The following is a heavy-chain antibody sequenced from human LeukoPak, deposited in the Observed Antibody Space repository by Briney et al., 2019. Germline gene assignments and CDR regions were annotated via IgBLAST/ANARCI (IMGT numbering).Heavy chain of an antibody. Sequence: SETLSLTCTVSGGSISSYYWSWIRQPPGKGLEWIGYIYYSGSTNYNPSLKSRVTISVDTSKNQFSLKLSSVTAADTAVYYCARAITTFIVATITGAYFDYWGQGTLVTVSS. CDR2: IYYSGST. CDR1: GGSISSYY. V-gene: IGHV4-59*12. D-gene: IGHD5-12*01. J-gene: IGHJ4*02. CDR3: ARAITTFIVATITGAYFDY.